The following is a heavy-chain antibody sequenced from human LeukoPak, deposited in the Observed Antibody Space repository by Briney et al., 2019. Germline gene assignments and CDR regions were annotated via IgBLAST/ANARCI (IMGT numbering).Heavy chain of an antibody. V-gene: IGHV1-69*13. J-gene: IGHJ6*03. CDR1: GGTFSSYA. CDR2: IIPIFGTA. Sequence: RASVKVSCKASGGTFSSYAISWVRQAPGQGLEWMGGIIPIFGTANYAQKFQGRVTITADESTSTAYMELSSLRSEDTAVYYCARGQRYDFWSGPSYYYYYMDVWGKGTTVTVSS. D-gene: IGHD3-3*01. CDR3: ARGQRYDFWSGPSYYYYYMDV.